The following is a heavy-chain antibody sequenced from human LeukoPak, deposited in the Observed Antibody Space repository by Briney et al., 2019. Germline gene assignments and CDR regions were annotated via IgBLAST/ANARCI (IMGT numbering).Heavy chain of an antibody. CDR3: ASGFGRPA. J-gene: IGHJ5*02. CDR2: IYHSGST. CDR1: GGSISSGSYY. Sequence: PSETLSLTCTVSGGSISSGSYYWSWVRQPPGKGLEWIGEIYHSGSTNYNPSLKSRVTISVDKSKNQFSLKLSSVTAADTAVYYCASGFGRPAWGQGTLVTVSS. D-gene: IGHD3-10*01. V-gene: IGHV4-39*07.